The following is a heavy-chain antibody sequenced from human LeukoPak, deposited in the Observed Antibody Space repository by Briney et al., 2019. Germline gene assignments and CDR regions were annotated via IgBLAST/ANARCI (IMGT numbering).Heavy chain of an antibody. CDR2: IDADGTDT. CDR3: ARPRAYDSRDLDY. J-gene: IGHJ4*02. CDR1: GFTFSSYW. Sequence: PGGSLRLSCAASGFTFSSYWMHWVRQAPGKGLVRVSRIDADGTDTAYADSVKGRFTISRDNAKSTLYLQMNSLRAEDTAVYYCARPRAYDSRDLDYWGQGALVTVSS. V-gene: IGHV3-74*01. D-gene: IGHD3-16*01.